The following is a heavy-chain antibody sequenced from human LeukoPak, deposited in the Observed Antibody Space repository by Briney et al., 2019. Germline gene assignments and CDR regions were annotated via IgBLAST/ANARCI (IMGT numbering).Heavy chain of an antibody. Sequence: PSETLSLTCAVYGGSFSGYYWSWIRQHPGKGLEWIGYIYYSGSTYYNPSLKSRVTISVDTSKNQFSLKLSSVTAADTAVYYCARVGRYGSGNWFDPWGQGTLVTVSS. CDR1: GGSFSGYY. V-gene: IGHV4-31*11. D-gene: IGHD3-10*01. J-gene: IGHJ5*02. CDR3: ARVGRYGSGNWFDP. CDR2: IYYSGST.